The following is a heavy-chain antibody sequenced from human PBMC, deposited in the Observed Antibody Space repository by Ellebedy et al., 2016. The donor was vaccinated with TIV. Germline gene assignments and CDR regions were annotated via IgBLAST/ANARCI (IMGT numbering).Heavy chain of an antibody. CDR1: GGSIDSYY. J-gene: IGHJ4*01. CDR2: IYYTGST. D-gene: IGHD2/OR15-2a*01. CDR3: ARQGDFYASGNFPYFDS. V-gene: IGHV4-59*08. Sequence: SETLSLTCAVSGGSIDSYYWSWIRQPPGKGLEWLGYIYYTGSTHYNPSLEGRVTISIDTSQNHFSLKLNSVTAADTAVYYCARQGDFYASGNFPYFDSWGHGTVVTVS.